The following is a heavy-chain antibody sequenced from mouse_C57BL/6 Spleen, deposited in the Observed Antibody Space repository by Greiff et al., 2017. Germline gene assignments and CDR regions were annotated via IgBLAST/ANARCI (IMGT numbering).Heavy chain of an antibody. Sequence: VQLQQSVAELVRPGASVKLSCTASGFNIKNTYMHWVKQRPEQGLEWIGRIDPANGNTKYAPKFQGKATITADTSSNTAYLQLSSLTSEDTAIYYCTVYKYGSSLAWFAYWGQGTLVTVSA. CDR3: TVYKYGSSLAWFAY. CDR1: GFNIKNTY. CDR2: IDPANGNT. D-gene: IGHD1-1*01. J-gene: IGHJ3*01. V-gene: IGHV14-3*01.